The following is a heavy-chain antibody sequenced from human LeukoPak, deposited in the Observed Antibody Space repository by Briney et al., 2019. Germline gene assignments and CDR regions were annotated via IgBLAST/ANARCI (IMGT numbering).Heavy chain of an antibody. CDR2: IYYSGST. CDR1: GGSISSYY. J-gene: IGHJ4*02. D-gene: IGHD6-19*01. V-gene: IGHV4-39*01. Sequence: PSETLSLTCTVSGGSISSYYWGWIRQPPGKGLEWIGSIYYSGSTYYNPSLKSRVTISVDTSKNQFSLKLSSVTAADTAVYYCARRQGYSSGWPELDYWGQGTLVTVSS. CDR3: ARRQGYSSGWPELDY.